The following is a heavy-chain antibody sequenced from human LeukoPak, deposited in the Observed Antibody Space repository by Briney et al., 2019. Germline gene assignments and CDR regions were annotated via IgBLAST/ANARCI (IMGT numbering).Heavy chain of an antibody. D-gene: IGHD6-19*01. Sequence: PGGSLRLSCAVSGFPFKVYVMHWVRQAPGKGLEWVSLISGDGSSPYYADSVKGRFTTSRDNSKKSLYLQINSLRIEDTALYYCAKDIGSSGYFDYWGQGTLVTVSS. CDR3: AKDIGSSGYFDY. CDR1: GFPFKVYV. V-gene: IGHV3-43*02. CDR2: ISGDGSSP. J-gene: IGHJ4*02.